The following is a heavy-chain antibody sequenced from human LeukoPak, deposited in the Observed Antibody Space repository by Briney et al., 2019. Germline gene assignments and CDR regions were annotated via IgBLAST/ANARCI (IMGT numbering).Heavy chain of an antibody. CDR2: IKQDGSEK. V-gene: IGHV3-7*05. Sequence: GSLRLSCAASGFTFSIYWMSWVRQAPGKGLEWVANIKQDGSEKYYVDSVKGRFTTSRDNANNSLYLQMNSLRAEDTAVYYCARGGDYLDFWGQGTLVTVSS. CDR3: ARGGDYLDF. J-gene: IGHJ4*02. CDR1: GFTFSIYW.